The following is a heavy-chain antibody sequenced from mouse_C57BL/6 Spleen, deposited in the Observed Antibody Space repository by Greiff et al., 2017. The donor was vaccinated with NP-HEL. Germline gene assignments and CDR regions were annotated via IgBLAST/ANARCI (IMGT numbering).Heavy chain of an antibody. V-gene: IGHV14-4*01. CDR3: TTSDYGSSPAWFAY. D-gene: IGHD1-1*01. CDR1: GFNIKDDY. Sequence: VQLQQSGAELVRPGASVKLSCTASGFNIKDDYMHWVKQRPEQGLEWIGWIDPENGDTEYASKFQGKATITADTSSNTAYLQLSSLTSEDTAVYYCTTSDYGSSPAWFAYWGQGTLVTVSA. CDR2: IDPENGDT. J-gene: IGHJ3*01.